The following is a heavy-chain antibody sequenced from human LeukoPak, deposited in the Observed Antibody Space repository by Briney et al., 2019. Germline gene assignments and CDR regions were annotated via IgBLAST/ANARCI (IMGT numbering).Heavy chain of an antibody. CDR2: INPYSGET. V-gene: IGHV1-2*06. CDR1: GYTFTGYD. D-gene: IGHD2-21*01. CDR3: ASEQESLTRRGSTGE. J-gene: IGHJ4*02. Sequence: GASVKVSCKASGYTFTGYDINWVRQAPGQGLEWMGRINPYSGETNFAQKSQGSVTMTRDKSTTTAYTDLSSLLPDAPAVYFCASEQESLTRRGSTGEWGQGTQVTVSS.